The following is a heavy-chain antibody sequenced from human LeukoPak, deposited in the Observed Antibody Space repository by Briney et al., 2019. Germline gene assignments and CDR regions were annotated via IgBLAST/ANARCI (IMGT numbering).Heavy chain of an antibody. CDR1: GYTFTGYY. V-gene: IGHV1-2*02. Sequence: ASVKVPCKASGYTFTGYYMHWVRQAPGQGLEWMGWINPNSGGTNYAQKFQGRVTMTRDTSISTAYMELSRLRSDDTAVYYCARSPGGPRVFVDYWGQGTLVTVSS. CDR2: INPNSGGT. J-gene: IGHJ4*02. CDR3: ARSPGGPRVFVDY. D-gene: IGHD4-23*01.